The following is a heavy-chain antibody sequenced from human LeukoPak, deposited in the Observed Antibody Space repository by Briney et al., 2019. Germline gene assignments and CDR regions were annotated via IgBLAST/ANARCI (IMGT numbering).Heavy chain of an antibody. J-gene: IGHJ6*02. D-gene: IGHD3-10*01. CDR2: IKQDGSEK. Sequence: GGSLRLSCAATGFTFSSYWMSWVRQAPGKGLEWVANIKQDGSEKYYVDSVKGRFTISRDNAKNSLYLQMNSLRAEDTAVYYCARDKTVRGVNYYYYGMDVWGQGTTVTVSS. CDR1: GFTFSSYW. V-gene: IGHV3-7*01. CDR3: ARDKTVRGVNYYYYGMDV.